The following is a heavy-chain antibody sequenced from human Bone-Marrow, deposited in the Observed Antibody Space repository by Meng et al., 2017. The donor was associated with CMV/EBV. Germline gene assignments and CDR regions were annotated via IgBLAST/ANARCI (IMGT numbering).Heavy chain of an antibody. CDR2: IRYDGSNK. J-gene: IGHJ6*02. V-gene: IGHV3-30*02. D-gene: IGHD3-3*01. CDR3: AKDLTSITIFGVVTKRGDYYYYGMDV. CDR1: GFTFSSYC. Sequence: GGSLRLSCAAYGFTFSSYCMHWVRQAPGKGLEWVAFIRYDGSNKYYADSVKGRFTIARDNYKNTLYLQMNSLRAEDTAVYYCAKDLTSITIFGVVTKRGDYYYYGMDVWGQGTTVTVSS.